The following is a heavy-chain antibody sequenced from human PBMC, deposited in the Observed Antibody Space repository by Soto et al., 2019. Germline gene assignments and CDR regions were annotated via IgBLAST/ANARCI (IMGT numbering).Heavy chain of an antibody. V-gene: IGHV4-59*01. Sequence: PSETLSLPCTGSGGSLNSYYWSWIRQHSGTGMEWIGYIYYSASTNYNPSLKSRVNISVDTSKNQFSLKLSSVTAADTAVYCCARESEWGHQFDPWGQGTLVTVSS. CDR2: IYYSAST. J-gene: IGHJ5*02. CDR1: GGSLNSYY. D-gene: IGHD1-26*01. CDR3: ARESEWGHQFDP.